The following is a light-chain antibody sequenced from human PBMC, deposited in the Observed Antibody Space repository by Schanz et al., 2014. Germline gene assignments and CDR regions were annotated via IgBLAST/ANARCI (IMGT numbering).Light chain of an antibody. CDR1: SSDVGSYNL. CDR2: EGS. CDR3: TSYISSSFFWV. V-gene: IGLV2-14*02. Sequence: QSALTQPASVSGSPGQSITISCTGTSSDVGSYNLVSWYQHHPGKAPKLMIYEGSKRPSGVSNRFSGSKSGNTASLTISGLQAEDEADYYCTSYISSSFFWVFGGGTKVTVL. J-gene: IGLJ3*02.